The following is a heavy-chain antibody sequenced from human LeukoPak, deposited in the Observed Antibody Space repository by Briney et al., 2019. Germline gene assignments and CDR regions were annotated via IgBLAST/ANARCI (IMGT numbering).Heavy chain of an antibody. V-gene: IGHV1-2*06. CDR1: GYTFTGYH. CDR2: INPNSGDT. D-gene: IGHD3-22*01. CDR3: ARGDYHSSPPYGDAFDI. Sequence: ASVKVSCKASGYTFTGYHMHWVRQAPGQGLEWMGRINPNSGDTNYAQKFQGRVTMTRDTSISTAYMEVSRLRSDDTAVYFCARGDYHSSPPYGDAFDIWGQGTMVTVSS. J-gene: IGHJ3*02.